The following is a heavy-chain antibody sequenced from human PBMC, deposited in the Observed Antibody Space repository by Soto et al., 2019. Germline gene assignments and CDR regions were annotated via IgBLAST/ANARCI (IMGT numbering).Heavy chain of an antibody. CDR1: GFTFSNAC. CDR2: IKSKTDGGTT. CDR3: TTDRGPSYYYYGMDV. Sequence: PVGSLRLSCAASGFTFSNACMNWVRQAPGKGLEWVGRIKSKTDGGTTDYAAPVKGRFTISRDDSKNTLYLQMNSLKTEDTAVYYCTTDRGPSYYYYGMDVWGQGTTVTVS. V-gene: IGHV3-15*07. J-gene: IGHJ6*02.